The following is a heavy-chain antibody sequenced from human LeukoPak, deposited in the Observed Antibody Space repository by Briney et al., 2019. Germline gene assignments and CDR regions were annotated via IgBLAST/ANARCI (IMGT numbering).Heavy chain of an antibody. J-gene: IGHJ4*02. CDR3: ARDRSSGLPHDF. V-gene: IGHV3-74*01. Sequence: GGSLRLSCAASGFTLSSYWMHWVRQAPGEGLVWVPRIYIDERSISYADSVKGRFTISRDNAKNTLYLQMNSLRVEDTAVYFCARDRSSGLPHDFWGQGTLVTVSS. CDR2: IYIDERSI. D-gene: IGHD3-10*01. CDR1: GFTLSSYW.